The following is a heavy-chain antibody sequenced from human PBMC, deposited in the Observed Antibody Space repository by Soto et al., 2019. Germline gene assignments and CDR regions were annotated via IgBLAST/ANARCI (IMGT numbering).Heavy chain of an antibody. J-gene: IGHJ4*02. D-gene: IGHD1-26*01. V-gene: IGHV1-18*01. CDR3: ARGETPIDY. Sequence: QVQLVQSGAEVKKPGASVKVSCKTSGYTFTNFGISWVRQAPGQGLEWMGWISAYTGNTNYAQKFQGRVTMTTDTSTSTAYMEVRSLRTDDKYVYNCARGETPIDYWGQGTLVTVSS. CDR2: ISAYTGNT. CDR1: GYTFTNFG.